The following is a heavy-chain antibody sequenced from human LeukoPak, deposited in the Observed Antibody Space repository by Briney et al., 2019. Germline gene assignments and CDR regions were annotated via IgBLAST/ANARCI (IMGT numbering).Heavy chain of an antibody. Sequence: GGSLRLSCAASGFTFSSYWMSWVRQAPGKGLEWVANIKQDGSEKYYVDSVKGRFTISRDNAKNSLYLQMNSLRAEDTAVYYCARDVVGYSYGYGDYWGQGTLVTVSS. D-gene: IGHD5-18*01. V-gene: IGHV3-7*01. CDR3: ARDVVGYSYGYGDY. CDR1: GFTFSSYW. J-gene: IGHJ4*02. CDR2: IKQDGSEK.